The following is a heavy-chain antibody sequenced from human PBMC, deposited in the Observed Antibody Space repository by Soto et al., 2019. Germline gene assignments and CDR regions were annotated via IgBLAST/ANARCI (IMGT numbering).Heavy chain of an antibody. D-gene: IGHD3-16*01. J-gene: IGHJ4*02. CDR2: IHPSGDTK. CDR3: ARDLWGSWTVDY. CDR1: GYTFQNYH. V-gene: IGHV1-46*02. Sequence: QVQLVQSGAKVKEPGASVKVSCKASGYTFQNYHMHWVRQAPGQGLEWMGIIHPSGDTKTYAQKFQGRLAMTRDTPTTTAYMELSSLTSEDTAVYFCARDLWGSWTVDYWGQGTLVTVSS.